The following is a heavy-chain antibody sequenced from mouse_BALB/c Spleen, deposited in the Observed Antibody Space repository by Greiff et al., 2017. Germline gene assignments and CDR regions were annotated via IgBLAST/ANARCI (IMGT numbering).Heavy chain of an antibody. V-gene: IGHV1-87*01. D-gene: IGHD1-1*01. CDR2: IYPGDGDT. CDR3: AREGASYYYFDY. J-gene: IGHJ2*01. CDR1: GYTFTSYW. Sequence: QVQLKQSGAELARPGASVKLSCKASGYTFTSYWMQWVKQRPGQGLEWIGAIYPGDGDTRYTQKFKGKATLTADKSSSTAYMQLSSLASEDSAVYYCAREGASYYYFDYWGQGTTLTVSS.